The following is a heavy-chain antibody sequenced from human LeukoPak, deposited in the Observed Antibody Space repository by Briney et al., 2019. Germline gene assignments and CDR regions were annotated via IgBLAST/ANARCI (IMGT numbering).Heavy chain of an antibody. V-gene: IGHV1-2*02. CDR3: ARDSRDGYNFDVGD. CDR2: INPNSGGT. D-gene: IGHD5-24*01. Sequence: ASVKVSCKASGYTFTSYDINWVRQAPGQGLEWMGWINPNSGGTNYAQKFQGRVTMTRDTSISTAYMELSRLRSDDTAVYYCARDSRDGYNFDVGDWGQGTLVTVSS. J-gene: IGHJ4*02. CDR1: GYTFTSYD.